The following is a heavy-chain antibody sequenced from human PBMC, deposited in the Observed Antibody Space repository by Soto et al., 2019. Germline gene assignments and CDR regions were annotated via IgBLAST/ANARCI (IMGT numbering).Heavy chain of an antibody. CDR3: TRRQSGSSWRDY. CDR1: GGSISSSRVY. J-gene: IGHJ4*02. Sequence: SETLSLTCTVSGGSISSSRVYWGWIRQPPGKGLEWIGNIYYSGSTYYNPSLKSRVTISVDTSKNQFSLKLGTVTAADTAVYYCTRRQSGSSWRDYWGQGTLVTVSS. V-gene: IGHV4-39*01. D-gene: IGHD6-13*01. CDR2: IYYSGST.